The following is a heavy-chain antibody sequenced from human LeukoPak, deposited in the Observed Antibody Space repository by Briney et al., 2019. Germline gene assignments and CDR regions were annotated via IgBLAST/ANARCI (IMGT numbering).Heavy chain of an antibody. CDR1: GFTFSSYG. V-gene: IGHV3-30*02. J-gene: IGHJ6*03. CDR2: IRYDGSNK. CDR3: AKRNRYYMDV. Sequence: PGGSLRLSCAASGFTFSSYGMHWVRQAPGKGLEWVAFIRYDGSNKYYADSVKGRFTISRDNSKNTLYLQIHSLRSEDTAVYYCAKRNRYYMDVWGKGTTVTIS.